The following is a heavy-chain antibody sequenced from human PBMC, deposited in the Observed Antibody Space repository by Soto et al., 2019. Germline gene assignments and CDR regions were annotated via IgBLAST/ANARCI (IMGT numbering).Heavy chain of an antibody. V-gene: IGHV5-51*01. CDR2: IYPGDSDT. Sequence: GESLQRSWKGSGYSFTSYWIGWVRQMPGKGLEWMGIIYPGDSDTRYSPSFQGQVTISADKSISTAYLQGSSLMASDTAMYYCASHGDEEAAAGTCWFDPRGQGALVTV. CDR3: ASHGDEEAAAGTCWFDP. D-gene: IGHD6-13*01. J-gene: IGHJ5*02. CDR1: GYSFTSYW.